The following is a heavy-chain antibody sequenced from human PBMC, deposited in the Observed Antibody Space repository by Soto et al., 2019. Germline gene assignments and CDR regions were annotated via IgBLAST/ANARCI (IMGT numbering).Heavy chain of an antibody. CDR1: SGSISSSNW. Sequence: QVQLQESGPGLVKPSGTLSLTCAVSSGSISSSNWWSWVRQPPGKGLEWIGEIYHSGNTNYNPSFKRRVTVSVDQSKNHFSLKLSSVTAAYTAVYYCARGLADCSGGSCHGRYFVYWVQGALVAVSS. CDR3: ARGLADCSGGSCHGRYFVY. V-gene: IGHV4-4*02. J-gene: IGHJ4*02. D-gene: IGHD2-15*01. CDR2: IYHSGNT.